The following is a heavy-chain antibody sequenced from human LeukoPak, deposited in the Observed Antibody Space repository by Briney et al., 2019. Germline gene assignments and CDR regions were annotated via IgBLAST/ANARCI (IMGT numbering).Heavy chain of an antibody. J-gene: IGHJ4*02. CDR3: AKGESRPKYYFDY. CDR2: ITGSGDAT. V-gene: IGHV3-23*01. Sequence: GGSLRLSXAASGFTFSSYAMRWVRQAPGKGLEWVSSITGSGDATFYAASVKGRFTISRDNSKNTLYLQMNSLRAEDTAVYYCAKGESRPKYYFDYWGQGTLVTVSS. CDR1: GFTFSSYA. D-gene: IGHD3-10*01.